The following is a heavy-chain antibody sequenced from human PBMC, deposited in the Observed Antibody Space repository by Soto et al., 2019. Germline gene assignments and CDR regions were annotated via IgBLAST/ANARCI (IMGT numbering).Heavy chain of an antibody. J-gene: IGHJ5*02. CDR3: ARGADCSSTSCPDPRADWFDP. CDR2: INPGGGST. D-gene: IGHD2-2*01. CDR1: GYTFTSSY. Sequence: ASVKVSCKASGYTFTSSYMHWGRQAPGQGLEWMGIINPGGGSTSYAQKFQGRVTMTRDTSTSTVYMELSSLRSEDTAVYYCARGADCSSTSCPDPRADWFDPWGQGTLVTVSS. V-gene: IGHV1-46*03.